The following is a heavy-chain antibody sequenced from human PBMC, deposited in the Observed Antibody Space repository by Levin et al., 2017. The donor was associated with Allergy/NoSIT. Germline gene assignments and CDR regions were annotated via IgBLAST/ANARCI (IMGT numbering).Heavy chain of an antibody. CDR3: TVVMGGYCTTTRCYRDF. Sequence: AGGSLRLSCAASGFTFSKVWMSWVRQAPGKGLEWVGRIKSKAAGGTTDYAGPVKGRFTISRDDSKNTLYLQMNDLETEDTAVYYCTVVMGGYCTTTRCYRDFWGQGTLVTVSS. CDR2: IKSKAAGGTT. J-gene: IGHJ4*02. V-gene: IGHV3-15*01. CDR1: GFTFSKVW. D-gene: IGHD2-2*01.